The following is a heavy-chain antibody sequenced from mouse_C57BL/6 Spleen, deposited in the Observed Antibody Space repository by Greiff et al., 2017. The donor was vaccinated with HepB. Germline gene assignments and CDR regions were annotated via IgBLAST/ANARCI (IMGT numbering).Heavy chain of an antibody. J-gene: IGHJ1*03. CDR1: GFTFSSYA. V-gene: IGHV5-4*01. CDR2: ISDGGSYT. CDR3: AREGDGYYQRGYFDV. Sequence: EVKLEESGGGLVKPGGSLKLSCAASGFTFSSYAMSWVRQTPEKRLEWVATISDGGSYTYYPDNVKGRFTISRDNAKNNLYLQMSHLKSEDTAMYYCAREGDGYYQRGYFDVWGTGTTVTVSS. D-gene: IGHD2-3*01.